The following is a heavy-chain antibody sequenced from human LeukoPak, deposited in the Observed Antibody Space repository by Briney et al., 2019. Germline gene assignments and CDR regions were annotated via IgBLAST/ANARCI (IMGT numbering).Heavy chain of an antibody. CDR2: INHRGST. CDR1: GVSLTGYN. CDR3: ARGVTSALSYYDGMDV. J-gene: IGHJ6*02. Sequence: SETLSLTCAVSGVSLTGYNWSWIRQSPGKGLEWIGEINHRGSTYYNPSLESRVTISVDPSKNQFSLNLHSVTAADTAVYYCARGVTSALSYYDGMDVWGQGTTVTVSS. V-gene: IGHV4-34*01. D-gene: IGHD2/OR15-2a*01.